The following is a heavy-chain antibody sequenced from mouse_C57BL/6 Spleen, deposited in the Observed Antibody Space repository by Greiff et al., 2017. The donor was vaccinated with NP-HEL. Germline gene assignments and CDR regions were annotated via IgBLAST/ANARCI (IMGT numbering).Heavy chain of an antibody. V-gene: IGHV1-52*01. CDR2: IDPSDSET. D-gene: IGHD2-2*01. CDR3: ARRNMHGYPYAMDY. J-gene: IGHJ4*01. CDR1: GYTFTSYW. Sequence: QVQLQQPGAELVRPGSSVKLSCKASGYTFTSYWMHWVKQRPIQGLEWIGNIDPSDSETHYNQKFKDKATLTVDKSSSTAYMQLSSLTSEDSAVYYCARRNMHGYPYAMDYWGQGTSVTVSS.